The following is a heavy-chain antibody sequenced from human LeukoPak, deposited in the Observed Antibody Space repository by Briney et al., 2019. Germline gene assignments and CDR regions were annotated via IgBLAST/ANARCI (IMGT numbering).Heavy chain of an antibody. CDR2: IYYSGST. CDR1: GGSTSSSSYY. D-gene: IGHD6-13*01. CDR3: ARDLVAARDAFDI. V-gene: IGHV4-39*07. Sequence: SETLSLTCTVSGGSTSSSSYYWGWIRQPPGKGLEWIGSIYYSGSTYYNPSLKSRVTISVDTSKNQFSLKLSSVTAADTAVYYCARDLVAARDAFDIWGQGTMVTVSS. J-gene: IGHJ3*02.